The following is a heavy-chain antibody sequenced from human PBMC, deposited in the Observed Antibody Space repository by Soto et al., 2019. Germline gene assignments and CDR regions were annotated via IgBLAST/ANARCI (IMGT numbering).Heavy chain of an antibody. CDR1: EFTFTYAW. CDR3: TSLYYGH. D-gene: IGHD3-16*02. CDR2: IKSKTDGGTT. Sequence: GSLRLSCAASEFTFTYAWMSWVRQAPGKGLEWVDRIKSKTDGGTTDYAAPVKGSVTISRDESENTLYLQMNSLKTEDTAVYYSTSLYYGHWGQGSLVTVSS. J-gene: IGHJ4*02. V-gene: IGHV3-15*01.